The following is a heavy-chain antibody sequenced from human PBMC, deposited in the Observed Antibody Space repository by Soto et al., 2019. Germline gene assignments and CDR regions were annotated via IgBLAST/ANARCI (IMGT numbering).Heavy chain of an antibody. CDR1: GFTFSSYG. CDR3: ARDRNNPGVVPAAIYYYYGMDV. D-gene: IGHD2-2*01. Sequence: PGGSLRLSCAASGFTFSSYGMHWVRQAPGKGLEWVAVIWYDGSNKYYADSVKGRFTISRDNSKNTLYLQMNSLRAEDTAVYYCARDRNNPGVVPAAIYYYYGMDVWGQGTTVTVSS. CDR2: IWYDGSNK. V-gene: IGHV3-33*01. J-gene: IGHJ6*02.